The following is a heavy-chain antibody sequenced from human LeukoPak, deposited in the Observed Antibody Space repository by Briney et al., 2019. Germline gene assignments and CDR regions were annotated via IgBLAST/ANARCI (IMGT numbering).Heavy chain of an antibody. CDR3: AKVATYYYDSIKEGYFDY. J-gene: IGHJ4*02. D-gene: IGHD3-22*01. V-gene: IGHV3-30*04. CDR2: ISHDGNSK. CDR1: GFTFSRFA. Sequence: GGSLRLSCAASGFTFSRFAMQWVRQAPGKGLECVAAISHDGNSKDYANSVKGRFTISRDNSKNTLYLQMNSLRAEDTAVYYCAKVATYYYDSIKEGYFDYWGQGTLVTVSS.